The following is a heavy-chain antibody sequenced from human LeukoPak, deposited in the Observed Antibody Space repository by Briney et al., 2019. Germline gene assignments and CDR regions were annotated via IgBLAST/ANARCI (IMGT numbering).Heavy chain of an antibody. D-gene: IGHD3-10*01. Sequence: PSETLSLTCAVYGGSFSGYYWSWIRQPPGKGLEWIGRIYTSGSTNYNPSLKSRVTMSVDTSKNQFSLKLSSVTAADTAVYYCARVGTYYYGSGVNYYFDYWGQGTLVTVSS. CDR3: ARVGTYYYGSGVNYYFDY. V-gene: IGHV4-59*10. CDR1: GGSFSGYY. J-gene: IGHJ4*02. CDR2: IYTSGST.